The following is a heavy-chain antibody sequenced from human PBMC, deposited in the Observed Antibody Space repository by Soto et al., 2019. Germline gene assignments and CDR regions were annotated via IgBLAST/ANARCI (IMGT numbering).Heavy chain of an antibody. CDR3: PRDRLRYFDWLLFGGGSFSYGMDV. J-gene: IGHJ6*02. CDR2: ISAYNGKT. V-gene: IGHV1-18*01. CDR1: GYTFTSYG. Sequence: QVQLVQSGAEVKKPGASVKVSCKASGYTFTSYGISWVRQAPGQGLEWMGWISAYNGKTTYAQKLQGRVTVTTDASTSTAYVELRRLRCDDTAVYYCPRDRLRYFDWLLFGGGSFSYGMDVWGQGTTVTVSS. D-gene: IGHD3-9*01.